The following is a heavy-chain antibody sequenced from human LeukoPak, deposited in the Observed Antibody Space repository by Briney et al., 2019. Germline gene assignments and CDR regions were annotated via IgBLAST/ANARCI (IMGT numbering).Heavy chain of an antibody. J-gene: IGHJ4*02. CDR3: AKEEYSYGYQGYFDY. Sequence: GRSLRLSCAASGFTFSTSAMHWVRQAPGKGLEWVALISYDGSNTYYADSVKGRFTISRDNSKNTLYLQMNSLRAEDTAVYYCAKEEYSYGYQGYFDYWGQGTLVTVSS. CDR1: GFTFSTSA. V-gene: IGHV3-30*18. CDR2: ISYDGSNT. D-gene: IGHD5-18*01.